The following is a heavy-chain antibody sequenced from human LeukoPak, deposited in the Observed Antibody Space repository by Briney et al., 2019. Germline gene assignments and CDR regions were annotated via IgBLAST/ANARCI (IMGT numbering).Heavy chain of an antibody. D-gene: IGHD6-13*01. Sequence: HWVRHATGKGLEWVSAIGTAGDTYYPGSVKGRFTISRENAKNSLYLQMNSLRAGDTAVYYCARSTGTSSWYKWGAFDIWGQGTMVTVSS. CDR3: ARSTGTSSWYKWGAFDI. V-gene: IGHV3-13*01. CDR2: IGTAGDT. J-gene: IGHJ3*02.